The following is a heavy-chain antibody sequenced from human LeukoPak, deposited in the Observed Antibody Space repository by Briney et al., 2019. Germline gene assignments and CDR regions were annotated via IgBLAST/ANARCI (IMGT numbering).Heavy chain of an antibody. CDR1: GGSISSSSYY. V-gene: IGHV4-39*07. J-gene: IGHJ4*02. CDR3: ARDSDSVHSPFNY. D-gene: IGHD5/OR15-5a*01. CDR2: IYYSGST. Sequence: SETLSLTCTVSGGSISSSSYYWGWIRQPPGKGLEWIGSIYYSGSTNYNPSLQSRVTISVDTSKNQFSLKLSSVTAADTAVYYCARDSDSVHSPFNYWGQGTLVTVSS.